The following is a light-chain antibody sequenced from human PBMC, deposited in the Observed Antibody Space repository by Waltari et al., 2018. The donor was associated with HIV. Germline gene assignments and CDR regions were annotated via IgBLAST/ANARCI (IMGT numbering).Light chain of an antibody. Sequence: DIVMTQTPPSLSVTPGQPASFSCNSSQSLQHTDGKTYLYWYLQRPGQSPQVLIYEVSKRYTGVPDRCSGSGSGTHFTLKIARVEAEDVGSYYCMQSLHLLYTFGQGTKLEIK. J-gene: IGKJ2*01. CDR1: QSLQHTDGKTY. CDR2: EVS. V-gene: IGKV2D-29*02. CDR3: MQSLHLLYT.